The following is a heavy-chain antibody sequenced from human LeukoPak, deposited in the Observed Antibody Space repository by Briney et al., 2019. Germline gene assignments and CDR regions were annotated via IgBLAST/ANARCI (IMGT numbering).Heavy chain of an antibody. Sequence: GASVKVSCKASGYTFTGYYIHWVRRAPGQGLEWMGWINPNSGATNYAHRFQGRVTMTRDTSISTAYMELSSLRSDDSVVYYCAREAMGPCTSTSCYMLGHWGQGTLVTVSS. V-gene: IGHV1-2*02. D-gene: IGHD2-2*02. CDR3: AREAMGPCTSTSCYMLGH. CDR1: GYTFTGYY. CDR2: INPNSGAT. J-gene: IGHJ4*02.